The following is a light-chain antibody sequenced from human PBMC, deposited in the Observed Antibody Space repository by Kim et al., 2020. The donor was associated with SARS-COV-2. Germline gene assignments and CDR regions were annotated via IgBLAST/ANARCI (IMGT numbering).Light chain of an antibody. CDR1: QSVSSN. CDR2: GAS. Sequence: EIVMTQSPATLSVSPGERATLSCRASQSVSSNLAWYQQKPGQAPRLLIFGASTRAAGVPARFSGSGSGTEFTLTVGSLQSEDGAVYYCQQYDTWRWAFGQGTKVEIK. CDR3: QQYDTWRWA. J-gene: IGKJ1*01. V-gene: IGKV3-15*01.